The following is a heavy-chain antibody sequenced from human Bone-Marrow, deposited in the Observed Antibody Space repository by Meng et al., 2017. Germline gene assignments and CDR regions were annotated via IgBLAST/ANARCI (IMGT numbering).Heavy chain of an antibody. Sequence: GESLKTPCEVSGFTLSGSDVHRVRQASGKGLEWGGRIRSKTDTYATAFAASVKGRFTISRDDSKNTAYLQLNSLKNEDTAVYYCTVFNRGQTWGQGTMVTVSS. J-gene: IGHJ3*01. CDR1: GFTLSGSD. V-gene: IGHV3-73*01. CDR3: TVFNRGQT. CDR2: IRSKTDTYAT.